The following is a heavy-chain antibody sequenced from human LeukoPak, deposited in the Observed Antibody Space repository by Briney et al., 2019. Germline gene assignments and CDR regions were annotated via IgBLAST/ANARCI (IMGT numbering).Heavy chain of an antibody. D-gene: IGHD3-9*01. CDR2: ISYDGSNK. J-gene: IGHJ4*02. V-gene: IGHV3-30*18. Sequence: GRSLSLSCAASGFTFSSYGMHWVRQAPGKGLEWVAVISYDGSNKYYADSVKGRFTISRDNSKNTLYLQMNSLRAEDTAVYYCAKVDSGEVDYDILTGYFDYWGQGTLVTVSS. CDR1: GFTFSSYG. CDR3: AKVDSGEVDYDILTGYFDY.